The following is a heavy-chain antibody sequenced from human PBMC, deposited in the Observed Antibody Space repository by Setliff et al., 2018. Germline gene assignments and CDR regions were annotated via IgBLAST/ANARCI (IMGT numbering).Heavy chain of an antibody. Sequence: SETLSLTCTVSGGSISSYYWNWIRQPAGKGLEWIGRIYTSGSTNYNPSLKSRVTMSVDTSKNQFSLKLSSVTAADTAVYYCARRAISGICLYQFDYWAQGTLVTVSS. CDR3: ARRAISGICLYQFDY. J-gene: IGHJ4*02. D-gene: IGHD2-8*02. V-gene: IGHV4-4*07. CDR2: IYTSGST. CDR1: GGSISSYY.